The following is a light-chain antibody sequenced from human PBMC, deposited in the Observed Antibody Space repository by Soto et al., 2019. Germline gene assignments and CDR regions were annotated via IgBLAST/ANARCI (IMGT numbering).Light chain of an antibody. CDR1: QSISSDY. CDR3: QQYGGSPLIT. Sequence: EIVLTQSPGTLSLSPGERATLSCRAIQSISSDYLAWYQQNPGQAPRLLIYGASSRATGIPDRFTGSGSGTDFTLTISRLEPEDFAVYYCQQYGGSPLITFGQGTRLEIK. V-gene: IGKV3-20*01. J-gene: IGKJ5*01. CDR2: GAS.